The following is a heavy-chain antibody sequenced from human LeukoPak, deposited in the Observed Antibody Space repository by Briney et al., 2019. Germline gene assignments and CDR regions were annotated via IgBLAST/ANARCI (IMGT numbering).Heavy chain of an antibody. J-gene: IGHJ5*02. CDR2: IIPIFGTA. CDR3: ARDHGSGKPNWFDP. Sequence: SVKVSCKASGGTFSSYGISWVRQAPGQGLEWMGGIIPIFGTANYAQKFQGRVTITADESTSTAYMELSSLRSEDTAVYYCARDHGSGKPNWFDPWGQGTLVTVSS. D-gene: IGHD6-19*01. V-gene: IGHV1-69*13. CDR1: GGTFSSYG.